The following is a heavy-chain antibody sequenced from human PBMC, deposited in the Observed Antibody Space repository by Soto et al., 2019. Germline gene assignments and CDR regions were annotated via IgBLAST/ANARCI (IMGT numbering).Heavy chain of an antibody. Sequence: SETLSLTCAVYGGSFSGYYWSWIRQPPGKGLEWIGEINHSGSTNYNPSLKSRVTISVDTSKNQFSLKLGSVTAAETAVYYCARPAAGKIRLPPRHWGQGTLVTVSS. V-gene: IGHV4-34*01. CDR2: INHSGST. CDR3: ARPAAGKIRLPPRH. CDR1: GGSFSGYY. D-gene: IGHD6-13*01. J-gene: IGHJ4*02.